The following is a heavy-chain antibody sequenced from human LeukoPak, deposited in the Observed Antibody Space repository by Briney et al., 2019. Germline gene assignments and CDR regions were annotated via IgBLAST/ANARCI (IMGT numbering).Heavy chain of an antibody. CDR1: GFTFMSYI. Sequence: GGSLRLSCTASGFTFMSYIMSWVRQAPGKGLEWVSIIYNGGSTHYADSVKGRFTISRDNSKNTVYLQMNSLRVEDTAVYYCARDSASSSGWHDAFDIWGQGTMVTVSS. CDR2: IYNGGST. V-gene: IGHV3-66*01. D-gene: IGHD6-19*01. CDR3: ARDSASSSGWHDAFDI. J-gene: IGHJ3*02.